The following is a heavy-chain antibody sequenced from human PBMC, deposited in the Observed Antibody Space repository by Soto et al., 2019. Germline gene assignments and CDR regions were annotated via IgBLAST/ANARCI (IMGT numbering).Heavy chain of an antibody. J-gene: IGHJ6*02. CDR1: GNTFSSYA. CDR3: ARALDGYSPYGMDV. Sequence: SVKVSCKTSGNTFSSYAISWLRQAPGQGLEWMGGIIPVLGTANYAQKFQGRVTITADESTNTVDMKLSSLRFEDTAVYYCARALDGYSPYGMDVWGQGTTVTVSS. V-gene: IGHV1-69*13. D-gene: IGHD5-18*01. CDR2: IIPVLGTA.